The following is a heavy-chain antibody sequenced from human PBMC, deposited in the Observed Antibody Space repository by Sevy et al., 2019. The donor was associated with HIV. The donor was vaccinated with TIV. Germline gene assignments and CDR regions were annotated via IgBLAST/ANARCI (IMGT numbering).Heavy chain of an antibody. CDR3: ARGQLPKDYNWFDP. J-gene: IGHJ5*02. CDR2: KDTNNGNT. D-gene: IGHD2-2*01. CDR1: GYTFTFYG. V-gene: IGHV1-18*04. Sequence: VKVSCKASGYTFTFYGISWVRQAPGQGLEWIGWKDTNNGNTKYGLKFQDRVTMTTDTSTSTAYLEVRSLRPDDTALYFCARGQLPKDYNWFDPWGQGTQVTVSS.